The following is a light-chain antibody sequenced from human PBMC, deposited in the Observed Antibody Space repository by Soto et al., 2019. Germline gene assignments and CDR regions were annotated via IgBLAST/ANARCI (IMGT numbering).Light chain of an antibody. CDR3: QQYESYSWT. J-gene: IGKJ1*01. CDR2: DAS. V-gene: IGKV1-5*01. CDR1: QSIKTS. Sequence: IQLTQSPSALSLSEGERVTITCRASQSIKTSLAWYQRKPGRAPTLLIYDASSLQSGVTSRFSGSGSGTEFTLTISSLQPDDSATYYCQQYESYSWTFGQGTKVDIK.